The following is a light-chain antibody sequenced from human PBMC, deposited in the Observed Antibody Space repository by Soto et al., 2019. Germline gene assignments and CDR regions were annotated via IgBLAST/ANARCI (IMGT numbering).Light chain of an antibody. CDR3: SSYTSSNTEV. J-gene: IGLJ1*01. CDR2: DVS. Sequence: QSVLTQLASVSGSPGQSITISCTGTSSDVGAYNYVSWYQHHPGKAPKLIIYDVSDRPSGVSNRFSASKSGSTASLTISGLQAEDEADYYCSSYTSSNTEVFGTGTKVTVL. V-gene: IGLV2-14*03. CDR1: SSDVGAYNY.